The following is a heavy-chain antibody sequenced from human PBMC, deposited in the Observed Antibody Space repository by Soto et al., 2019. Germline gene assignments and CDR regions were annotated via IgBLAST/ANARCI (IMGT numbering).Heavy chain of an antibody. Sequence: ASVKVSCXASGYTFTSYDINWVRQATGQGLEWMGWMNPNSGNTGYAQKFQGRVTMTRNTSISTAYMELSSLRSEDTAVYYCARRYYDILTGPPVPYYYYMDVWGKGTTVTVSS. J-gene: IGHJ6*03. D-gene: IGHD3-9*01. CDR2: MNPNSGNT. V-gene: IGHV1-8*01. CDR3: ARRYYDILTGPPVPYYYYMDV. CDR1: GYTFTSYD.